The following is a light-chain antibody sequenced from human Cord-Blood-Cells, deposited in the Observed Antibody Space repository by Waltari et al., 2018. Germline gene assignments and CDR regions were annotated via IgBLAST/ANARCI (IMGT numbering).Light chain of an antibody. V-gene: IGLV2-23*01. CDR1: SSDVGSYNL. Sequence: QSALTQPASVSGSPGPSITISCHGTSSDVGSYNLVSWYQQHPGKAPKLMIYEGSKRPSGVSNRFSGSKSGNTASLTISGLQAEDEADYYCCSYAGSSTYVFGTGTKVTVL. CDR3: CSYAGSSTYV. CDR2: EGS. J-gene: IGLJ1*01.